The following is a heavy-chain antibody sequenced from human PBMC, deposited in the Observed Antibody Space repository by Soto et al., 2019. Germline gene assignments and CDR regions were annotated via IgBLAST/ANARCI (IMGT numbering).Heavy chain of an antibody. CDR1: GFTVISFA. CDR3: AKDLTLGIVVAWGHYFEY. V-gene: IGHV3-30-3*01. Sequence: QVQRVESGGGALQPGRYLRLSCAASGFTVISFAMHWVRQDPGKGLEWVAFISYDGSNTYYADSVKGRVTSSRDNSKKTVYLEINSLRAEDTAVYHGAKDLTLGIVVAWGHYFEYWGQGNLVTVSS. CDR2: ISYDGSNT. D-gene: IGHD2-15*01. J-gene: IGHJ4*02.